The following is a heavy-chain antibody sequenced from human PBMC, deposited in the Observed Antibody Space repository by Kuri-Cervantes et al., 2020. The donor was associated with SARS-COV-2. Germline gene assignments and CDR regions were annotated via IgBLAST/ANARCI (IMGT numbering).Heavy chain of an antibody. J-gene: IGHJ4*02. CDR2: IYHSGST. V-gene: IGHV4-30-2*01. Sequence: SETLSLTCTVSGGSISSGGYYWSWIRQPPGEGLEWIGYIYHSGSTYYNPSLKSRVTISVDRSKNQFSLKLSSVTAADTALYYCARDSYCINGVCLLGYWGQGTLVTVSS. CDR3: ARDSYCINGVCLLGY. CDR1: GGSISSGGYY. D-gene: IGHD2-8*01.